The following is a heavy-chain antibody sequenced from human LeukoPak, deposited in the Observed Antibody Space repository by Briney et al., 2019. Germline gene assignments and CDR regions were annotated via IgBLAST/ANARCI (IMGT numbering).Heavy chain of an antibody. CDR3: ARFRCDYYGSGSYCITPYSLDY. CDR2: INHSRST. D-gene: IGHD3-10*01. Sequence: SSETLSLTCAVYGGSFSGYYWSWIRQPPGKGLEWIGEINHSRSTNYNPSLKSRVTISVDTSKNQFSLKLSSVTAADTAVYYCARFRCDYYGSGSYCITPYSLDYWGQGTLVTVSS. J-gene: IGHJ4*02. CDR1: GGSFSGYY. V-gene: IGHV4-34*01.